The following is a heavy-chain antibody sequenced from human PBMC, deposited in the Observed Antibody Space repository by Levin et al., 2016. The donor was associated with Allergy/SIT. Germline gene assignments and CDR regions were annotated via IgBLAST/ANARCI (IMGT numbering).Heavy chain of an antibody. V-gene: IGHV4-34*01. CDR2: IYHSGST. Sequence: RQAPGKGLEWIGEIYHSGSTNYNPSLKSRVTISVDTSKNQFSLKLSSVTAADTAVYYCAQNYDILTGYGIDYWGQGTLVTVSS. D-gene: IGHD3-9*01. J-gene: IGHJ4*02. CDR3: AQNYDILTGYGIDY.